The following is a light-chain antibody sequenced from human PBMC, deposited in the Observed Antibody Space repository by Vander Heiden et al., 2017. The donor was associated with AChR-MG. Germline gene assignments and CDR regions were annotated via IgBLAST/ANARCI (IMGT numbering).Light chain of an antibody. Sequence: EIVLTQSPGTLSLSPGERATLSCRASQSVSSSFVAWYQQKAGQAPRLLIYGASSRATGIPDRFSGSGSGTVFTLTISRLEPEDFAVYYCQHYGRSQTFGQGTKVEVK. J-gene: IGKJ1*01. CDR1: QSVSSSF. CDR3: QHYGRSQT. CDR2: GAS. V-gene: IGKV3-20*01.